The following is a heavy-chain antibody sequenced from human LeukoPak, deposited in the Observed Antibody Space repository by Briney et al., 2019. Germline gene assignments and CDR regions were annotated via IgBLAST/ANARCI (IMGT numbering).Heavy chain of an antibody. CDR1: GFTFSSYE. V-gene: IGHV3-48*03. CDR3: ARAGGYYDYH. CDR2: ISSSGSTI. J-gene: IGHJ5*02. Sequence: GGSLRLSCAAYGFTFSSYEMNWVRQAPGQGLEWVSYISSSGSTIYYADSVKGRFTISRDNAKNSLYLQMNSLRAEDTAVYYCARAGGYYDYHWGQGTLVTVSS. D-gene: IGHD3-3*01.